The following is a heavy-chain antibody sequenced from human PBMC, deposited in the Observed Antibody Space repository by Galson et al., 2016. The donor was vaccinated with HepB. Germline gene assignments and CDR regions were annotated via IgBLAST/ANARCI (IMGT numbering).Heavy chain of an antibody. Sequence: SLRLSCAASGFTVSNNYMTWVRHAPGKGLEWVSLIYSIGTTLYADSVKGRFTISRDSSKNTLYLQMNSLRPEDTAVYYCARNVPVTIFGYWGQGTLVIVSS. CDR1: GFTVSNNY. CDR3: ARNVPVTIFGY. D-gene: IGHD3-3*01. J-gene: IGHJ4*02. CDR2: IYSIGTT. V-gene: IGHV3-66*01.